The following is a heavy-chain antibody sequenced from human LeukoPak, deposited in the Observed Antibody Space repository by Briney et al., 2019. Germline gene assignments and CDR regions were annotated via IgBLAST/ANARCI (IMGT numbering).Heavy chain of an antibody. CDR1: GGSISSYY. D-gene: IGHD3-9*01. CDR3: ARVHYDILTGIRGDYFDY. J-gene: IGHJ4*02. V-gene: IGHV4-59*01. CDR2: IYYSGST. Sequence: PSETLSLTCTVSGGSISSYYWSWIRQPPGKGLEGIGYIYYSGSTNYNPSLTSRVTISVDTSKNQFSLKLSSVTAADTAVYYCARVHYDILTGIRGDYFDYWGQGTLVTVSS.